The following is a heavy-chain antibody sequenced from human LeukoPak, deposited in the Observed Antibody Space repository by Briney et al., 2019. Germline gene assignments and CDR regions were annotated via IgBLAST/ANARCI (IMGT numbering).Heavy chain of an antibody. V-gene: IGHV1-2*02. CDR2: INPNSGGT. CDR3: ASGDRVTMLRGGNIGYFDY. CDR1: GYTFSGYY. J-gene: IGHJ4*02. D-gene: IGHD3-10*01. Sequence: EASVKVSCKASGYTFSGYYMHWVRQGPGQGLEWMGWINPNSGGTDYAQKFQGRVTMTRDTSISTAYMELSRLRSDDTAVYYCASGDRVTMLRGGNIGYFDYWGQGTLVTVSS.